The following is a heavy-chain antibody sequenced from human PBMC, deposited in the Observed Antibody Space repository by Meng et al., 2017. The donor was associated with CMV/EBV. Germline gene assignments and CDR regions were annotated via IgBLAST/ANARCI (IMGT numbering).Heavy chain of an antibody. CDR3: ARGLSSSSFDY. CDR1: GGSFSGYY. Sequence: ESLKISCAVYGGSFSGYYWSWIRQPPGKGLEWIEEINHSGSTNYNPSLKSRVTISVDTSKNQYSLKLSPVTAADTAVYSCARGLSSSSFDYWDQGTLVTVSS. CDR2: INHSGST. J-gene: IGHJ4*02. D-gene: IGHD6-6*01. V-gene: IGHV4-34*01.